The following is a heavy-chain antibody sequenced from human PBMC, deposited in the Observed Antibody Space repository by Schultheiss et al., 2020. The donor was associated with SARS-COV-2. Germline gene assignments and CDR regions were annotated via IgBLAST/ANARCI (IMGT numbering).Heavy chain of an antibody. D-gene: IGHD3-22*01. CDR3: ARNPYYYDSSGYQPKYYFDY. CDR2: IYYSGST. V-gene: IGHV4-31*03. J-gene: IGHJ4*02. CDR1: GGSISSGGYY. Sequence: SETLSLTCTVSGGSISSGGYYWSWIRQHPGKGLEWIGYIYYSGSTYYNPSLKSRVTISVDTSKNQFSLKLSSVTAADTAVYYCARNPYYYDSSGYQPKYYFDYWGQGTLVTVSS.